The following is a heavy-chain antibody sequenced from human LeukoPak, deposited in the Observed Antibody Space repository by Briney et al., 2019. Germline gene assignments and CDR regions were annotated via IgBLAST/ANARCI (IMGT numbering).Heavy chain of an antibody. CDR2: IGSSGSTI. CDR3: ARSGYYYYGSGSHFDY. D-gene: IGHD3-10*01. J-gene: IGHJ4*02. Sequence: GGSLRLSCVASGFTFSNYNMNWVRQAPGKGLEWVSYIGSSGSTIYYADSVKGRFTISRDNAKHSLYLQMNSLRAEDTAVYYCARSGYYYYGSGSHFDYWGQGTLVTVSS. CDR1: GFTFSNYN. V-gene: IGHV3-48*04.